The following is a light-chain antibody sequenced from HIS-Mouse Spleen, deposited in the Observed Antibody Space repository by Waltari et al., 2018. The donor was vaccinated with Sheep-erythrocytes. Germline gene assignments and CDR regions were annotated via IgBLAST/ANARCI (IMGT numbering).Light chain of an antibody. CDR3: CSYAGSSTFHVV. CDR1: SSDVGSYNL. Sequence: QSALTQPASVSGSPGQSITISCTGTSSDVGSYNLVSWYQQHPGKAPKLIIYEGSKRPSGVSNRFSGSKSGHTASLTVSGLQAEDEADYYCCSYAGSSTFHVVFGGGTKLTVL. CDR2: EGS. V-gene: IGLV2-23*03. J-gene: IGLJ2*01.